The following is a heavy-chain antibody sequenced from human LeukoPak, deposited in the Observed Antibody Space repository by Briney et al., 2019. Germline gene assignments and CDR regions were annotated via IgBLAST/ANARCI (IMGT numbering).Heavy chain of an antibody. J-gene: IGHJ3*02. V-gene: IGHV4-30-4*01. CDR3: ARANIVVYDAFDI. Sequence: PSQTLSLTCTVPGGSISSGDYYWSWIRQPPGKGLEWIGYIYYSGSTYYNPSLKSRVTISVDTSKSQFSLKLSSVTAADTAVYYCARANIVVYDAFDIWGQGTMVTVSS. D-gene: IGHD5-12*01. CDR1: GGSISSGDYY. CDR2: IYYSGST.